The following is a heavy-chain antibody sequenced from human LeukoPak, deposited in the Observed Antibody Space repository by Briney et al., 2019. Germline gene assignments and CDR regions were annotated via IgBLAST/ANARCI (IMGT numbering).Heavy chain of an antibody. CDR2: IKHSGST. D-gene: IGHD3-3*01. CDR1: GGSFSGYY. V-gene: IGHV4-34*01. J-gene: IGHJ4*02. CDR3: ARGTYYDFWSGYYTGTLLDY. Sequence: SETLSLTCAVYGGSFSGYYWSWIRQPPGKGLEWIGEIKHSGSTNYNPSLKSRVTISVDTSKNQFSLKLSSVTAADTAVYYCARGTYYDFWSGYYTGTLLDYWGQGTLVTVSS.